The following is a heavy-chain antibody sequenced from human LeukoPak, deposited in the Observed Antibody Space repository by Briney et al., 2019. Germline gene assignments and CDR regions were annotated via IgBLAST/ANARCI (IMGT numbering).Heavy chain of an antibody. V-gene: IGHV5-51*01. D-gene: IGHD3-10*01. J-gene: IGHJ4*02. CDR1: GYSFSSYW. Sequence: GESLKISCKGSGYSFSSYWIAWVRQMPGKGLEWMGIIYPGDSDSKYSRSFQGQVTTSADKSINTAYLQWSSLKASDSAMYYCARQITMVRGVDYWGQGTLVTVSS. CDR3: ARQITMVRGVDY. CDR2: IYPGDSDS.